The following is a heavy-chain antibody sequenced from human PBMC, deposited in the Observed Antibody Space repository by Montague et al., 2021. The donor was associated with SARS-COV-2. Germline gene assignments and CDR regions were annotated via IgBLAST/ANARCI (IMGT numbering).Heavy chain of an antibody. V-gene: IGHV4-39*07. D-gene: IGHD3-22*01. Sequence: SETLSLTCTVSGGSISSGSYYWSWLRQPPGKGLEWIGGIYYSGSTYYNPSLKSRVTISVDTSKNQFSLKLSSVTAADTAVYYCAREIVWGGANHYYSSYPMDYWGQGTLVTVSS. CDR3: AREIVWGGANHYYSSYPMDY. J-gene: IGHJ4*02. CDR2: IYYSGST. CDR1: GGSISSGSYY.